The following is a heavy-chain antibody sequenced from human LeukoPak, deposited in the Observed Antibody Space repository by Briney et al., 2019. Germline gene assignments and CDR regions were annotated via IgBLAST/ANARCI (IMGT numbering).Heavy chain of an antibody. CDR1: GYRFTSYW. CDR2: IYPGDSDT. D-gene: IGHD6-6*01. Sequence: GESLKISCKGSGYRFTSYWIGWVRQMPGKGLEWMGIIYPGDSDTRYSPSFQGQVTISADKSISTAYLQWSSLKASDTAMYYCARHRSIAARPPYYYYYYGMDVWGQGTTVTVSS. J-gene: IGHJ6*02. V-gene: IGHV5-51*01. CDR3: ARHRSIAARPPYYYYYYGMDV.